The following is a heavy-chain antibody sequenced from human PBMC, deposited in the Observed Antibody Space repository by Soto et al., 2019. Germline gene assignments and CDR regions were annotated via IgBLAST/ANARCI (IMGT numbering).Heavy chain of an antibody. D-gene: IGHD2-2*01. J-gene: IGHJ5*02. CDR3: AKEYCSSINCFFYWFGP. CDR1: GFTFSSYA. CDR2: VSGSGGGT. V-gene: IGHV3-23*01. Sequence: GGSLRLSCAASGFTFSSYAMSWVRQAPGKGLEWVSTVSGSGGGTYYADSVKGRFTISRDNSKNTLYLQMNSLRAEDTAVYYCAKEYCSSINCFFYWFGPSGQGTLVTVSS.